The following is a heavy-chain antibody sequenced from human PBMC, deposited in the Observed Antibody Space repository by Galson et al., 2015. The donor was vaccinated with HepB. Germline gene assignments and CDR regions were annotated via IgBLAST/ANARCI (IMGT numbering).Heavy chain of an antibody. J-gene: IGHJ3*02. D-gene: IGHD1-26*01. CDR2: ISGSGGST. CDR1: GFTFSSYA. Sequence: SLRLSCAASGFTFSSYAMSWVRQAPGKGLEWVSAISGSGGSTYYADSVRGRFTISRDNSKNTLYLQMNSLRAEDTAVYYCAKGTRSELELHAFDIWGQGTMVTVSS. V-gene: IGHV3-23*01. CDR3: AKGTRSELELHAFDI.